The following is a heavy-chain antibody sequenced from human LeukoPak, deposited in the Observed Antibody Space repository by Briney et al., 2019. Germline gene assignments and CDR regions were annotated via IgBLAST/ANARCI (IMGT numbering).Heavy chain of an antibody. CDR3: TGTNGYCSGGSCSQYNWFDP. J-gene: IGHJ5*02. D-gene: IGHD2-15*01. V-gene: IGHV3-30*04. Sequence: GGSLRLSCAASGFTFISYAIHWVRQAPGKGLEWVAVISFHGTDSFYADSVKGRFTISRDNSKNTAYLQMNSLKTEDTAVYYCTGTNGYCSGGSCSQYNWFDPWGQGTLVTVSS. CDR2: ISFHGTDS. CDR1: GFTFISYA.